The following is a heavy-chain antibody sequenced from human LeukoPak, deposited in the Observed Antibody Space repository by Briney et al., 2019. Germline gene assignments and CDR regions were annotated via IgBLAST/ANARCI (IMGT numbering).Heavy chain of an antibody. CDR2: INPSGGST. J-gene: IGHJ6*03. CDR1: GYTFTSYG. CDR3: ARDQAAAAGKLIDYYHYYMDV. Sequence: ASVRVSCKASGYTFTSYGFSWVRQAPGQGLEWMGIINPSGGSTSYAQKFQGRVTMTRDMSTSTVYMELSSLRSEDTAVYYCARDQAAAAGKLIDYYHYYMDVWGKGTTVTVSS. D-gene: IGHD6-13*01. V-gene: IGHV1-46*01.